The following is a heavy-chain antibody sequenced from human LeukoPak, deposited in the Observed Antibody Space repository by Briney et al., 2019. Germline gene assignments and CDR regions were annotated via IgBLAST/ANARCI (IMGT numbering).Heavy chain of an antibody. D-gene: IGHD2-15*01. V-gene: IGHV4-38-2*02. CDR2: IYHSGST. Sequence: PSETLSLTCTVSGYSISSGYYWGWIRQPPGKGLEWIGSIYHSGSTYYNSSLKSRVTISVDTSKNQFSLKLSSVTAADTAVYYCARDLAAFGEYCSGGSCYPSHDAFDIWGQGTMVTVSS. CDR1: GYSISSGYY. CDR3: ARDLAAFGEYCSGGSCYPSHDAFDI. J-gene: IGHJ3*02.